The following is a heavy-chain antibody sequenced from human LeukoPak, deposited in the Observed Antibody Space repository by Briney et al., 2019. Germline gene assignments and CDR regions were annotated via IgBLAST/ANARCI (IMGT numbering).Heavy chain of an antibody. CDR2: VNPNSGHT. V-gene: IGHV1-8*01. J-gene: IGHJ4*02. Sequence: ASVNVSCKASAYTFTSFDINWVRQATGQGLEWMGWVNPNSGHTGYAQKFQGRITVTRNTSISTAYMELSSLTSEDTAVYYCARGAPGSYCSGGSCPYFDYWGQGTLVSVSS. CDR3: ARGAPGSYCSGGSCPYFDY. CDR1: AYTFTSFD. D-gene: IGHD2-15*01.